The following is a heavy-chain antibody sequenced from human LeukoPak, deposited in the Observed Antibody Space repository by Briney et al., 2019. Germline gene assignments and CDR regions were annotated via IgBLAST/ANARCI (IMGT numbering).Heavy chain of an antibody. J-gene: IGHJ4*02. D-gene: IGHD3-3*01. CDR3: ARDRSYDFWSGYSTPDY. Sequence: GGSLRLSCAASGFTFSSYGMHWVRQAPGKGLEWVAVIWYDGSNKYYADSVKGRFTISRDNSKNTLDLQMSSLRAEDTAVYYCARDRSYDFWSGYSTPDYWGQGTLVTVSS. CDR1: GFTFSSYG. CDR2: IWYDGSNK. V-gene: IGHV3-33*01.